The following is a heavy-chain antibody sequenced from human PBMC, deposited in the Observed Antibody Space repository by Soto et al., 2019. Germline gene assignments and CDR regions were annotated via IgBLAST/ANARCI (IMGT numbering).Heavy chain of an antibody. D-gene: IGHD3-22*01. J-gene: IGHJ6*02. Sequence: QLQLQESGPGLVKPSETLSLTCTVSGGSISSSSYYWGWIRQPPGKGLEWIGSIYYSGSTYYNPSXTSRVTLAVAPXXXRXXLKLSSVTAADTAVYYCARRLYYDSSGFEGGGMDVWGQGTTVTVSS. CDR3: ARRLYYDSSGFEGGGMDV. CDR2: IYYSGST. V-gene: IGHV4-39*01. CDR1: GGSISSSSYY.